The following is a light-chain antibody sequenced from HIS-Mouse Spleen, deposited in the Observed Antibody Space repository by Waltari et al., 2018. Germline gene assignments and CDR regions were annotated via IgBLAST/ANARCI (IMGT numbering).Light chain of an antibody. Sequence: SYELTQPPSVSVSPGQTARITCSGTALPKKCAYWSQQKSGQSPVLVIYEDSKRPSGIPERFSGSSSGTMATLTISGAQVEDEADYYCYSTDSSGNHWVFGGGTKLTVL. V-gene: IGLV3-10*01. CDR2: EDS. J-gene: IGLJ3*02. CDR1: ALPKKC. CDR3: YSTDSSGNHWV.